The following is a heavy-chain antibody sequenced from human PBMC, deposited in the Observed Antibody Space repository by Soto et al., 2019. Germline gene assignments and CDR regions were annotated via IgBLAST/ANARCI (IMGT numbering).Heavy chain of an antibody. J-gene: IGHJ6*02. CDR3: ATTHPRGYSYGLYYYYYYGMDV. Sequence: ASVKVSCKVSGYTLTELSMHWVRQAPGKGLEWMGGFDPEDGETIYAQKFQGRVTMTEDTSTDTAYMELSSLRSEDTAVYYCATTHPRGYSYGLYYYYYYGMDVWGQGTTVTRLL. D-gene: IGHD5-18*01. CDR2: FDPEDGET. V-gene: IGHV1-24*01. CDR1: GYTLTELS.